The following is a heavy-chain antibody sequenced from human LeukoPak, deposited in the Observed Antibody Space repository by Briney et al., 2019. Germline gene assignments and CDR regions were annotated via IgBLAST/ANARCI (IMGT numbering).Heavy chain of an antibody. J-gene: IGHJ5*02. D-gene: IGHD6-13*01. CDR3: TTVIAAAGTEWFDP. CDR2: IKSKTDGGTT. Sequence: PGGSLRLSCAASGFTFSNAWMSWVRQAPGKGLEWVGRIKSKTDGGTTDYAAPVKGRFTISRDDSKNTLYLQMNSLKTEDTAVYYCTTVIAAAGTEWFDPWGQGTLVTVSS. CDR1: GFTFSNAW. V-gene: IGHV3-15*01.